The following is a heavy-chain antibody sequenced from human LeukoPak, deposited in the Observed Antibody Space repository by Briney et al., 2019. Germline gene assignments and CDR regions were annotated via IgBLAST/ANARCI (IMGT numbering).Heavy chain of an antibody. Sequence: YWIGWIRQHPGKGLEWIGYIYYSGSTYYNPSLKSRVTISVDTSKNQFSLKLSSVTAADTAVYYCARVRIYSSSSENQNFDYWGQGTLVTVSS. J-gene: IGHJ4*02. CDR2: IYYSGST. V-gene: IGHV4-31*02. CDR3: ARVRIYSSSSENQNFDY. CDR1: Y. D-gene: IGHD6-6*01.